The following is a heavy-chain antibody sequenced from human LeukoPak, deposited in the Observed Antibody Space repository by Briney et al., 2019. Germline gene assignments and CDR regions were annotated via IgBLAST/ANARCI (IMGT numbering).Heavy chain of an antibody. J-gene: IGHJ6*03. D-gene: IGHD3-3*01. CDR3: AREFSDFWSGYTYYYYMDV. CDR1: GGSISSSSYY. CDR2: IYYSGST. V-gene: IGHV4-39*01. Sequence: SETLSLTCTVSGGSISSSSYYWGWIRPPPGKGLEWIGSIYYSGSTYYNPSLKSRVTISVDTSKNQFSLQLSSVTAADTAVYYCAREFSDFWSGYTYYYYMDVWGKGTTVTVSS.